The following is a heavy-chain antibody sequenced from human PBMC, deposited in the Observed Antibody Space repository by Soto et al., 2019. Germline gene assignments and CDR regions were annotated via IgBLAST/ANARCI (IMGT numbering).Heavy chain of an antibody. D-gene: IGHD6-19*01. J-gene: IGHJ4*02. CDR2: ISTFNGNA. CDR1: GYTFSSNG. V-gene: IGHV1-18*04. CDR3: ARIPGSSSGCYDY. Sequence: ASVKVSCKASGYTFSSNGVSWVRQAPGQGLEWMGWISTFNGNAHYAQKFQGRVTMTTDTSTNTAYMELTSLSSDDTAVYYCARIPGSSSGCYDYWGQGSLVTVSS.